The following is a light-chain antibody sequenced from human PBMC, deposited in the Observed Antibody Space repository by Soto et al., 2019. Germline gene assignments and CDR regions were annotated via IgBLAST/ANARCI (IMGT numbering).Light chain of an antibody. CDR1: QSVSRY. CDR3: QQRSSWPLT. CDR2: DAS. J-gene: IGKJ4*01. V-gene: IGKV3-11*01. Sequence: EIVLTQSPATLSLSPGERATLSCRASQSVSRYLAWYQQKPGQAPRLLIYDASNRATGVPARFSGSGSGTDFTLTISSLEPEDFAVYYCQQRSSWPLTFGGGTKV.